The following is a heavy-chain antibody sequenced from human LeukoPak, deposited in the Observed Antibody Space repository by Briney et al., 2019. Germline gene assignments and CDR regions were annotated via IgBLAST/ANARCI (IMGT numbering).Heavy chain of an antibody. D-gene: IGHD1-26*01. CDR1: GYTLTEIS. J-gene: IGHJ4*02. CDR3: AAESSGSHYFDY. V-gene: IGHV1-24*01. Sequence: GASVKVSCKVSGYTLTEISMHWVRQAPGKGREWMGGFYPENEERIDEQKFHGRVTMTEDTSTDTAYMELSRLRSEDTAVYYCAAESSGSHYFDYWGQGTLVTVSS. CDR2: FYPENEER.